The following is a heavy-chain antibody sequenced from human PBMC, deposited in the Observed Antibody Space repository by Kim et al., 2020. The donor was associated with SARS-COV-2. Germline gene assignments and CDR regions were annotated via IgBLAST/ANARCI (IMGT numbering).Heavy chain of an antibody. V-gene: IGHV3-53*01. J-gene: IGHJ4*02. CDR3: ARHVGSSWPAIFDY. D-gene: IGHD6-13*01. CDR1: GFTVSSNY. Sequence: GGSLRLSCAASGFTVSSNYMSWVRQAPGKGLEWVSVIYSGGSTYYADSVKGRFTISRDNSKNTLYLQMNSLRAEDTAVYYCARHVGSSWPAIFDYWGQGTLVTVSS. CDR2: IYSGGST.